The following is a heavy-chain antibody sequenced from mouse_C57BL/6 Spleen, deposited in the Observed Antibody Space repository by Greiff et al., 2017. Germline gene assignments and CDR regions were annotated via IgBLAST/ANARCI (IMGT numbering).Heavy chain of an antibody. Sequence: QVQLKESGAELVKPGASVKLSCKASGYTFTESTIHWVKQRSGQGLAWIGWFYPGSGSIKYNEKFKDKATLTADKSSSTVYMELSRLTSEDSAVYFCARHEDLRAWFAYWGQGTLVTVSA. D-gene: IGHD3-3*01. CDR2: FYPGSGSI. CDR1: GYTFTEST. V-gene: IGHV1-62-2*01. CDR3: ARHEDLRAWFAY. J-gene: IGHJ3*01.